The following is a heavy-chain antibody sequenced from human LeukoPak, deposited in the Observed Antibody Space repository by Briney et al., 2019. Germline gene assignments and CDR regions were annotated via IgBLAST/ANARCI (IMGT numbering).Heavy chain of an antibody. CDR3: ARSSSRYCSGGSCYSGVLGYFDY. Sequence: GGPLRLSCAASGFTFSSYNINWVRQAPGKGLEWVSYISSSRRTISYADSVKGRFTISRDNAKNSLYLQMNSLRAEDTAVYYCARSSSRYCSGGSCYSGVLGYFDYWGQGTLVTVSS. CDR1: GFTFSSYN. D-gene: IGHD2-15*01. CDR2: ISSSRRTI. J-gene: IGHJ4*02. V-gene: IGHV3-48*01.